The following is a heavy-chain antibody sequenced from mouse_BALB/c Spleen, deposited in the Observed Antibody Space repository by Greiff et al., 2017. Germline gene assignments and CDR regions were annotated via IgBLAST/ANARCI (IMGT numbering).Heavy chain of an antibody. CDR2: IDPSDSYT. D-gene: IGHD1-1*01. J-gene: IGHJ3*01. CDR1: GYTFNSYW. Sequence: QVQLQQPGAELVKPGASVKMSCKASGYTFNSYWMHWVKQRPGQGLEWIGVIDPSDSYTSYNQKFKGKATLTVDTSSSTAYMQLSSLTSEDSAVYYCTRDYYGSSPWFAYWGQGTLVTVSA. CDR3: TRDYYGSSPWFAY. V-gene: IGHV1S127*01.